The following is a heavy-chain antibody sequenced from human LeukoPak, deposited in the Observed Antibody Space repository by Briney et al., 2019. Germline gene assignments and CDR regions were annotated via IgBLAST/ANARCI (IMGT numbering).Heavy chain of an antibody. CDR1: GDSVSSNSAA. D-gene: IGHD6-19*01. Sequence: SQTLSLTCAISGDSVSSNSAAWIWIRQSPSRGLEWLGRTYYGSKWYNDYAVSVKSRVTINPDTSKNQFSLQLNSVTPEDTAVYYCARENREQWLTPDAFDIWGQGTMVTVSS. J-gene: IGHJ3*02. V-gene: IGHV6-1*01. CDR3: ARENREQWLTPDAFDI. CDR2: TYYGSKWYN.